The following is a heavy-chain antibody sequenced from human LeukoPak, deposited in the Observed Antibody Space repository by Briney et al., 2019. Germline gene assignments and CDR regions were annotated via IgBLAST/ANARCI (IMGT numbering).Heavy chain of an antibody. CDR2: ISGSGGST. CDR1: GFTFSSYA. D-gene: IGHD3-3*01. J-gene: IGHJ4*02. CDR3: AKNGITIFGVVILEGIDY. Sequence: PGGSLRLSCAASGFTFSSYAMSWVRQAPGKGLEWVSAISGSGGSTYYADSVKGRFTISRDNSKNTLYLQMNSLRAEDTAVYYCAKNGITIFGVVILEGIDYWGQGTLVTVSS. V-gene: IGHV3-23*01.